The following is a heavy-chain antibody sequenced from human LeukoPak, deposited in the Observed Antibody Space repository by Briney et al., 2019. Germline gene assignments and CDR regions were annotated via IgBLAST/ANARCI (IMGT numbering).Heavy chain of an antibody. J-gene: IGHJ4*02. V-gene: IGHV4-34*01. D-gene: IGHD3-3*01. CDR1: GGSFSGYY. Sequence: PSETLSLTCAVSGGSFSGYYWSWIRQPPGKGLEWIWEINHSGSTNYNPSLKSRVTISVDTSKNQFSLKLSSVTAADTAVYYCARGGFTIFGVVIGRAFDFWGQGTLVTVSS. CDR2: INHSGST. CDR3: ARGGFTIFGVVIGRAFDF.